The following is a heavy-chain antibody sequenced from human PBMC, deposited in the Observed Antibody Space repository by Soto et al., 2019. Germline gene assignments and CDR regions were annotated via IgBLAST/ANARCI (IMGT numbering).Heavy chain of an antibody. CDR1: GYTFTSYG. CDR2: ISAYNGNT. Sequence: ASVKVSCKASGYTFTSYGISWVRQAPGQGLEWMGWISAYNGNTNYAQKLQGRVTMTTDTSTSTAYMELRSLRSDDTAVYYCARVSGVTKLELHGHYYYGMDVWGQGTTVTVSS. V-gene: IGHV1-18*01. D-gene: IGHD1-7*01. J-gene: IGHJ6*02. CDR3: ARVSGVTKLELHGHYYYGMDV.